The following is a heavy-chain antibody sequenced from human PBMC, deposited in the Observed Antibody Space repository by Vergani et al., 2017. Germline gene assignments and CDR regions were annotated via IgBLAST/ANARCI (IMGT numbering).Heavy chain of an antibody. CDR2: IYSGDET. CDR1: GFTVSGNY. V-gene: IGHV3-66*02. D-gene: IGHD3-10*01. CDR3: ARGNYYGAGSYVDP. Sequence: ELQLVESGGGLVQPGGSLRLSCAASGFTVSGNYMTWVRQAPGKGLGWVSHIYSGDETYYAASVKGRVTISRDTSKNTPHPQINNLRVEDTAVYYCARGNYYGAGSYVDPWGQGTLVTVSS. J-gene: IGHJ5*02.